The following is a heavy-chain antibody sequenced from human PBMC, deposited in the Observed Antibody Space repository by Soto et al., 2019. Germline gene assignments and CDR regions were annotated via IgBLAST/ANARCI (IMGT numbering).Heavy chain of an antibody. CDR3: AKGSIAVAGTNDY. CDR1: GFTFSTYV. Sequence: QLQLVESGGGMVQPGRSLRLSCAASGFTFSTYVMHWVRQAPGKGLEWVALISYDVSNKYYADSVKGRFTISRDNSKNTLYLQMNSLRAEDTALYYCAKGSIAVAGTNDYWGQGTLVTVSS. D-gene: IGHD6-19*01. V-gene: IGHV3-30*18. J-gene: IGHJ4*02. CDR2: ISYDVSNK.